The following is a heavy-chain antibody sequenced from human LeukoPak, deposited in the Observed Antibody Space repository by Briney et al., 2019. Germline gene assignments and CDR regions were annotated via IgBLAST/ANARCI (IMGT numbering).Heavy chain of an antibody. V-gene: IGHV4-59*12. CDR2: IYYGGST. CDR3: QALGF. CDR1: GGSISSYY. J-gene: IGHJ4*02. Sequence: PSETLSLTCTVSGGSISSYYWSWIRQPPGKGLEWIGYIYYGGSTNYNPSLKSRVTISVDTSKNQFSLKLTSVTAADTAVYYCQALGFRGQGTLVTVSS.